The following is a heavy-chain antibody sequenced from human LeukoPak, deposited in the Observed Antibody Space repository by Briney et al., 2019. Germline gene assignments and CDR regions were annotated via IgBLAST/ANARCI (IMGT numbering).Heavy chain of an antibody. CDR3: ARDGDCTNGVCQIDY. J-gene: IGHJ4*02. CDR1: GFTFSSNY. D-gene: IGHD2-8*01. V-gene: IGHV3-53*01. Sequence: GGSLRLSCAASGFTFSSNYMSWVRQAPGKGLEWGSVIYSGGSTYYADSVRGRFTISRDNSKNTLYLQMNSLRAEDTAVYYCARDGDCTNGVCQIDYWGQGTLVTVSS. CDR2: IYSGGST.